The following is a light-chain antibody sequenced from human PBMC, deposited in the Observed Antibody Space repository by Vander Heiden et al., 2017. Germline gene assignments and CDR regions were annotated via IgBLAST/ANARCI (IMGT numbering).Light chain of an antibody. CDR2: GAS. CDR1: ESVSSN. V-gene: IGKV3-15*01. Sequence: IVLTPSPATLSVSPGERATVTCRGSESVSSNLDWYQQKPGQAPRLLIYGASTRTTGIPTRFSGSGSGTEFTLTISSLQSEDFAVYYCQQYNNWPPWWTFGQGTKVEIK. J-gene: IGKJ1*01. CDR3: QQYNNWPPWWT.